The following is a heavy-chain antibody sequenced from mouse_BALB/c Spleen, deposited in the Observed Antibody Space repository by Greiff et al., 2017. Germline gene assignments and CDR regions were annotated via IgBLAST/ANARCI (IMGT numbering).Heavy chain of an antibody. CDR3: TRAGKRAMDY. CDR1: GFTFSSYT. J-gene: IGHJ4*01. Sequence: EVKLVESGGGLVKPGGSLKLSCAASGFTFSSYTMSWVRQTPEKRLEWVATISSGGSYTYYPDSVKGRFTISRDNAKNTLYLQMSCLKSEDTAMYYCTRAGKRAMDYWGQGTSVTVSS. D-gene: IGHD4-1*01. CDR2: ISSGGSYT. V-gene: IGHV5-6-4*01.